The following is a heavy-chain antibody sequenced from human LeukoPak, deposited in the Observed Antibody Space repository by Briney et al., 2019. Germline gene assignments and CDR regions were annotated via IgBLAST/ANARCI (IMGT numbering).Heavy chain of an antibody. CDR1: GGSISSYY. J-gene: IGHJ3*02. CDR3: ARLGGGHRGWAFDI. V-gene: IGHV4-59*08. CDR2: IYYSGST. D-gene: IGHD3-10*01. Sequence: SETLSLTCTVSGGSISSYYWSWIRQPPGKGLEWIGYIYYSGSTNYNPSLKSRVTISVDTSKNQFSLKLSSVTAADTAVYYCARLGGGHRGWAFDIWGQGTMVTVSS.